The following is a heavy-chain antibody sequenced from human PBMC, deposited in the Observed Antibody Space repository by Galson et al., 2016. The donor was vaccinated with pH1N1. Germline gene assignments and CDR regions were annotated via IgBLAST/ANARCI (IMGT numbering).Heavy chain of an antibody. CDR2: IYWDDDT. D-gene: IGHD5-12*01. J-gene: IGHJ3*01. CDR1: GFSVSTCGVG. Sequence: PALVKPTQTLTLTCTFSGFSVSTCGVGVAWIRQPPGKALEWLALIYWDDDTRYSPSLKNRLTITKAISENQVVLTMTNMDPADTATYYCAHREVTITNAFDVWGQGTMVTVSS. V-gene: IGHV2-5*02. CDR3: AHREVTITNAFDV.